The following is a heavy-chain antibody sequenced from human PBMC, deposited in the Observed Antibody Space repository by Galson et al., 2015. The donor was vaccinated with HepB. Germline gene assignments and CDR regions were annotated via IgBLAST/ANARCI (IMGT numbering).Heavy chain of an antibody. V-gene: IGHV3-66*02. J-gene: IGHJ4*02. CDR2: IYSGGST. CDR1: GFTVSSNY. Sequence: SLRLSCAASGFTVSSNYMSWVRQAPGKGLEWVSVIYSGGSTYYADSVKGRFTISRDNSKNTLYLQMNSLRAEDTAVYYCAREEYSSSWPRIDYWGQGTLVTVSS. D-gene: IGHD6-13*01. CDR3: AREEYSSSWPRIDY.